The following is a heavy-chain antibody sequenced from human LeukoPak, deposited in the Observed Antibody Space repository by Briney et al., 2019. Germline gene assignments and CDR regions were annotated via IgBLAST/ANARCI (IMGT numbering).Heavy chain of an antibody. V-gene: IGHV3-30*18. D-gene: IGHD2-8*01. Sequence: GGSLRLSCAASGFTFSNYGMHWVRQAPGKGLEWVAVISYDGSNKYYADSVKGRFRISRDSSKNILYLQMNSLRAEDTAVYYCAKDRCSNGIGCYYYYMDVWGKGTTVTISS. CDR2: ISYDGSNK. CDR3: AKDRCSNGIGCYYYYMDV. J-gene: IGHJ6*03. CDR1: GFTFSNYG.